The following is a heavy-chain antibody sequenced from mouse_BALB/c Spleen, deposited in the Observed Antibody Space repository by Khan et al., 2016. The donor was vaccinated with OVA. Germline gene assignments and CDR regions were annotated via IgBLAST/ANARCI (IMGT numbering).Heavy chain of an antibody. CDR2: INPTSGYT. CDR1: GYTFKSST. CDR3: ARTHAC. V-gene: IGHV1-4*01. Sequence: VQLQQSGAELVRPGASVKLSCTASGYTFKSSTMHWVKQRPGQGLEWIGNINPTSGYTKYNQKFKAKATLTADTSSSTAYLQLSSLTSEDSAVYHYARTHACWGQGTTLTVSS. J-gene: IGHJ2*01.